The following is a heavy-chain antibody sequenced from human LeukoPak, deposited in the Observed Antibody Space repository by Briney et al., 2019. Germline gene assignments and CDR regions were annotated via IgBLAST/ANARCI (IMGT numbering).Heavy chain of an antibody. CDR2: INNDGSDT. CDR1: GFTFNTYW. Sequence: GGSLRLSCAASGFTFNTYWMHWVRQPPGKGLVWVSRINNDGSDTIYADSVKGRFTISRDNAKDTLYLQMISLRVEDTAVYYCARSSYPYYFDYWGQGTLVTVSS. V-gene: IGHV3-74*01. CDR3: ARSSYPYYFDY. J-gene: IGHJ4*02.